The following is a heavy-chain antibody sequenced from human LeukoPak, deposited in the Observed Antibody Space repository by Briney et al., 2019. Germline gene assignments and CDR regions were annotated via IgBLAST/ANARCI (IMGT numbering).Heavy chain of an antibody. CDR2: ISGSGGST. CDR3: AKDPGFLDAVDY. V-gene: IGHV3-23*01. CDR1: GFTFSSYA. Sequence: GGSLRLSCAASGFTFSSYAMSWVRQAPGKGLHWVSAISGSGGSTYYADSVKGRFTISRDNSKNTLYLQMNSLRAEDTAVYYCAKDPGFLDAVDYWGQGTLVTVSS. J-gene: IGHJ4*02. D-gene: IGHD3/OR15-3a*01.